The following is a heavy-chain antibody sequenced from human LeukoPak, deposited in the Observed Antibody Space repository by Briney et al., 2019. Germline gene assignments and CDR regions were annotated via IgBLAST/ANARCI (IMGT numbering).Heavy chain of an antibody. CDR2: IQYDGSVI. Sequence: GGSLRLSCAASGFSFSDYGTHWVRQAPGKGLEWVTFIQYDGSVIFYADSVKGRFTISRDNAKNSLYLQMNSLRAEDTAVYYCARTTDYYYYYMDVWGKGTTVTVSS. J-gene: IGHJ6*03. V-gene: IGHV3-30*02. D-gene: IGHD1-7*01. CDR1: GFSFSDYG. CDR3: ARTTDYYYYYMDV.